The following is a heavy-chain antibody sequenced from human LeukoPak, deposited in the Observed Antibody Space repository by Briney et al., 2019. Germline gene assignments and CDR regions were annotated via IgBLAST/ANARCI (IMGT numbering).Heavy chain of an antibody. CDR1: GFTFSSYS. CDR3: ARHYYDSSGYTPGWFDP. D-gene: IGHD3-22*01. V-gene: IGHV3-21*01. CDR2: ISSSSSYM. J-gene: IGHJ5*02. Sequence: PGGSLRLSCAASGFTFSSYSMNWVRQAPGKGLEWVSSISSSSSYMYYADSVKGRFTISRDNAKNSLYLQMNSLRAEDTAVYYCARHYYDSSGYTPGWFDPWGQGTLVTVSS.